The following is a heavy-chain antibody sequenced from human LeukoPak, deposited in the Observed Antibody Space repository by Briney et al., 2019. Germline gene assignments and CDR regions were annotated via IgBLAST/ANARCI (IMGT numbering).Heavy chain of an antibody. D-gene: IGHD2-2*01. CDR2: VYPGDSDT. CDR1: GYSFTTSW. J-gene: IGHJ5*02. Sequence: GESLKISFQASGYSFTTSWIGWVRQMPGKGLEWIGIVYPGDSDTRYTRSFEGLVTVSADKSLNTAYLQWRSLKASDTSMYYCGRLACSSTACYVDLWGQGTQVTVSS. V-gene: IGHV5-51*01. CDR3: GRLACSSTACYVDL.